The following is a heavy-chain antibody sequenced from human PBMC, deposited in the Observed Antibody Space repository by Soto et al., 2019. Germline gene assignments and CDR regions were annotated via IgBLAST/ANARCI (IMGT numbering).Heavy chain of an antibody. CDR1: GFTFSSYW. V-gene: IGHV3-74*01. J-gene: IGHJ5*02. CDR2: INSDGSST. Sequence: TGGSLRLSCAASGFTFSSYWMHWVRQAPGKGLVWVSRINSDGSSTSYADSVKGRFTISRDNAKNTLYLQMNSLRAEDTAVYYCAREPTQGLDNWFDPWGQGTLVTVSS. D-gene: IGHD5-12*01. CDR3: AREPTQGLDNWFDP.